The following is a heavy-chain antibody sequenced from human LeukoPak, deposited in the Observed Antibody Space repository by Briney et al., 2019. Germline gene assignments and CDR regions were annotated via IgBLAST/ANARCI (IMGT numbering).Heavy chain of an antibody. J-gene: IGHJ4*02. Sequence: ASVKVSCKVSGYTLTELSMHWVRQAPGKGLEWMGGFDPEGGETIYAQKFQGRVTMTEDTSTDTAYMELSSLRSEDTAVYYCATGPSRPRGGRWLQSYFDYWGQGTLVTVSS. CDR2: FDPEGGET. CDR3: ATGPSRPRGGRWLQSYFDY. V-gene: IGHV1-24*01. CDR1: GYTLTELS. D-gene: IGHD5-24*01.